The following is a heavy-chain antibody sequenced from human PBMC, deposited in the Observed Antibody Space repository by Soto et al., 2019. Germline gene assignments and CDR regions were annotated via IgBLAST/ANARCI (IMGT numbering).Heavy chain of an antibody. J-gene: IGHJ4*02. CDR3: AKDQRDYDWSPGDFAY. CDR1: GFTFASYA. Sequence: EVQLLESGGGLVQPGGSLRLSCAASGFTFASYAMSWVRQAPGKGLEWVSAISGSGGYTYYADSVKGRFTISRDNSKSTLYLQMTSLRDQDTAVYYCAKDQRDYDWSPGDFAYWGQGTLVIVSS. V-gene: IGHV3-23*01. CDR2: ISGSGGYT. D-gene: IGHD3-9*01.